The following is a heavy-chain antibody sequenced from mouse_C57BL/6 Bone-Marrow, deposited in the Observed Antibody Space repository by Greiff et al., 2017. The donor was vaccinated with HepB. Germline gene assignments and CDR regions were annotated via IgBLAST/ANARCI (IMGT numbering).Heavy chain of an antibody. V-gene: IGHV5-4*03. Sequence: DVMLVESGGGLVKPGGSLKLSCAASGFTFSSYAMSWVRQTPEKRLEWVATISDGGSYTYYPDNVKGRFTISRDNAKNNLYLQMSQLKSEDTAMYYCARVGSYDYDGDYWGQGTTLTVSS. CDR1: GFTFSSYA. J-gene: IGHJ2*01. D-gene: IGHD2-4*01. CDR3: ARVGSYDYDGDY. CDR2: ISDGGSYT.